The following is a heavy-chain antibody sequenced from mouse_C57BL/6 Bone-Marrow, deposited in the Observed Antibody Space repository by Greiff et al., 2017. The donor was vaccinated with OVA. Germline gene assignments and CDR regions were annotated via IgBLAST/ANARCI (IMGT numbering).Heavy chain of an antibody. CDR1: GYTFTSYG. D-gene: IGHD1-1*01. J-gene: IGHJ4*01. Sequence: QVQLQQSGAELARPGASVKLSCKASGYTFTSYGISWVKQSTGQGLEWIGEIYPRSGNTYYNEKFKGKATLTADKSSSTAYMELRSLTSEDSAVYFCARYGSIYAMDYWGQGTSVTVPS. CDR3: ARYGSIYAMDY. CDR2: IYPRSGNT. V-gene: IGHV1-81*01.